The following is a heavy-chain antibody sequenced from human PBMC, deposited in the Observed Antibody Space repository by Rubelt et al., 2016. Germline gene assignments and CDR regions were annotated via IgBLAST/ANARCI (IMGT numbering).Heavy chain of an antibody. J-gene: IGHJ2*01. D-gene: IGHD5-18*01. CDR1: GYTFTSYA. CDR2: INAGNGNT. Sequence: QVQLVQSGAEVKKPGGSVQVSCKASGYTFTSYAMHWVRQAPGQRLEWMGWINAGNGNTKYSQKFQGRVTITRDTSASTAYMELSSLRSEDTAVYYCARSKDTAMVTDADWYFDLWGRGTLVTVSS. CDR3: ARSKDTAMVTDADWYFDL. V-gene: IGHV1-3*01.